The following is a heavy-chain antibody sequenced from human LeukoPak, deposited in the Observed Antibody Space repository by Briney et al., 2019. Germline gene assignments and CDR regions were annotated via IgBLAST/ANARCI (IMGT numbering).Heavy chain of an antibody. J-gene: IGHJ4*02. V-gene: IGHV5-51*01. Sequence: GESLKISCEGSGYIFTNFWIAWVRHVPGKGLEWMGIMYPGDSDTRYSPSFQGQVTLSVDRSISTAFLQWNSLKASDSGIYYCARRSLESGCYFSMGDPGPFDSWGQGTLVIVSS. CDR3: ARRSLESGCYFSMGDPGPFDS. D-gene: IGHD6-19*01. CDR2: MYPGDSDT. CDR1: GYIFTNFW.